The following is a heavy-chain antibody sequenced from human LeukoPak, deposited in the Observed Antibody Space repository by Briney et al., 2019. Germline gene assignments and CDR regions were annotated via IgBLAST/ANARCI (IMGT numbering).Heavy chain of an antibody. CDR3: ARATVVARGAFDI. Sequence: PGASVKVSCKASGYTFTSYAMNWVRQAPGQGLEWMGGIIPIFGTANYAQKFQGRVTITADESTSTAYMELSSLRSEDTAVYYCARATVVARGAFDIWGQGTMVTVSS. CDR2: IIPIFGTA. V-gene: IGHV1-69*13. CDR1: GYTFTSYA. D-gene: IGHD4-23*01. J-gene: IGHJ3*02.